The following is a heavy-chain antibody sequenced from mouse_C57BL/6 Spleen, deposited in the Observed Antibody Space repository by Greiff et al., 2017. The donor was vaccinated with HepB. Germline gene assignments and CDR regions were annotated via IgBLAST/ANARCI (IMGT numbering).Heavy chain of an antibody. CDR3: ASGLHYDYAWFAY. Sequence: QVQLQQSGPELVKPGASVKISCKASGYSFTSYYIHWVKQRPGQGLEWIGWIYPGSGNTKYNEKFKGKATLTADTSSSTAYMQLSSLTSEDSAVYYCASGLHYDYAWFAYWGQGTLVTVSA. V-gene: IGHV1-66*01. D-gene: IGHD2-4*01. CDR2: IYPGSGNT. CDR1: GYSFTSYY. J-gene: IGHJ3*01.